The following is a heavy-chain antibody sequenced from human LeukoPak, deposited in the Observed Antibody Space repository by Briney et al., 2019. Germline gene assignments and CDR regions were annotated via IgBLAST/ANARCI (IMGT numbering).Heavy chain of an antibody. D-gene: IGHD5-18*01. CDR2: IYSGGST. V-gene: IGHV3-53*01. CDR1: GFTFSSYN. CDR3: ARGNTASLDY. Sequence: GGSLRLSCAASGFTFSSYNMNWVRQAPGKGLEWVSVIYSGGSTYYADSVKGRFTISRDNSKNTLYLQMNSLRAEDTAVYYCARGNTASLDYWGQGTLVTVSS. J-gene: IGHJ4*02.